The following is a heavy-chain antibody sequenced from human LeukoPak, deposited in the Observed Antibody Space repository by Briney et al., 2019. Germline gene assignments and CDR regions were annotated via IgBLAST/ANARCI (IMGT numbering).Heavy chain of an antibody. D-gene: IGHD3-9*01. CDR2: ISSSGSTI. V-gene: IGHV3-48*03. J-gene: IGHJ4*02. Sequence: GGSLRLSCAASGFTFSSYEMNWVRQAPGKGLEWVSYISSSGSTIYYADSVKGRFTISRDNAKNSLYLQMNSLRAEDTAVYYCARANYDILTGYLAPFDYWGQGTPVTVSS. CDR1: GFTFSSYE. CDR3: ARANYDILTGYLAPFDY.